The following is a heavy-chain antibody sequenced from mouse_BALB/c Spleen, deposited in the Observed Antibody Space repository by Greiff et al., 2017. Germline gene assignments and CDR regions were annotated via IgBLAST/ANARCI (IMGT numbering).Heavy chain of an antibody. CDR3: ARCGYYGYYAMDY. J-gene: IGHJ4*01. V-gene: IGHV3-2*02. Sequence: EVQLKESGPGLVKPSQSLSLTCTVTGYSITSDYAWNWIRQFPGNKLEWMGYISYSGSTSYNPSLKSRISITRDTSKNQFFLQLNSVTTEDTATYYCARCGYYGYYAMDYWGQGTSVTVSS. CDR1: GYSITSDYA. CDR2: ISYSGST. D-gene: IGHD2-3*01.